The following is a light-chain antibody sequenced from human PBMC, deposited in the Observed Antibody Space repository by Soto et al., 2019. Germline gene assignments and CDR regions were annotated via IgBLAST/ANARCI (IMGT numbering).Light chain of an antibody. CDR3: ASFRSGTILI. CDR2: EVN. Sequence: QSALAQPASVSGSPGQSVTISCTGPRSDIGDSNFISWYQHSPGKAPRLLIYEVNNRPSGISRRFSGSKAGNTASLTISGILDDDEGDYFCASFRSGTILIFGSGTKVTVL. V-gene: IGLV2-14*01. CDR1: RSDIGDSNF. J-gene: IGLJ6*01.